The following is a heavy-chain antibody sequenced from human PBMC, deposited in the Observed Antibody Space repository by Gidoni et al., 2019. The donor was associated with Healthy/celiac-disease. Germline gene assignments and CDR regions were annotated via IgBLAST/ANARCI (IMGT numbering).Heavy chain of an antibody. CDR2: ISWDGGST. D-gene: IGHD6-13*01. CDR1: GFTFDDYT. J-gene: IGHJ6*02. CDR3: AKDRHEAAGLYGMDV. Sequence: EVQLVESGGVVVQPGGSLRLSCAASGFTFDDYTMHWVRQAPGKGLEWVSLISWDGGSTYYADSVKGRFTISRDNSKNSLYLQMNSLRTEDTALYYCAKDRHEAAGLYGMDVWGQGTTVTVSS. V-gene: IGHV3-43*01.